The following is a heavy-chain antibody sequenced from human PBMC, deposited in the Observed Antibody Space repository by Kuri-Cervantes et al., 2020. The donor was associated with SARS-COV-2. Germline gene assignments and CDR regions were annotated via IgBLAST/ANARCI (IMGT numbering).Heavy chain of an antibody. Sequence: SETLSLTCTVSAGSISSTNYYWGWIRQPPGKGLERIGTMYYSGSTYYNPSLKSRVTISVDTSKNQFSLKLSSVTAADTAVYYCARDNVDYYYMDVWGKGTTVTVSS. D-gene: IGHD2-21*01. CDR2: MYYSGST. V-gene: IGHV4-39*02. CDR1: AGSISSTNYY. CDR3: ARDNVDYYYMDV. J-gene: IGHJ6*03.